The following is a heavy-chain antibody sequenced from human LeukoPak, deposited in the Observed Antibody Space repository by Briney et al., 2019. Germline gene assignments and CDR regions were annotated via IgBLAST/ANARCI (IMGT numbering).Heavy chain of an antibody. CDR1: GYSFTSYW. D-gene: IGHD3-22*01. V-gene: IGHV5-51*01. Sequence: GESLKISCKGSGYSFTSYWVGWVRQMPGKGLEWMGIIYPGDSDTRYSPSFQGQVTTSADKSISTAYLQWSSLKASDTAMYYCARHPSWDYYDSSGYYPYYFDYWGQGTLVTVSS. CDR2: IYPGDSDT. J-gene: IGHJ4*02. CDR3: ARHPSWDYYDSSGYYPYYFDY.